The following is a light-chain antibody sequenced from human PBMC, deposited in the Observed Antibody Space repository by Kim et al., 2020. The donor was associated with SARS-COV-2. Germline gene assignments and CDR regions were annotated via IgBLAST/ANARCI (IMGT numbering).Light chain of an antibody. CDR3: SSYTSSHTYL. J-gene: IGLJ1*01. CDR2: DVS. CDR1: SSAVCTYNY. Sequence: QSYTTSCTWTSSAVCTYNYVSWYQQHPGKAPKVLILDVSNRPSGLSNRSSGSKSGNTASLTISGLQVEDEADYYCSSYTSSHTYLFGTGTKVTVL. V-gene: IGLV2-14*04.